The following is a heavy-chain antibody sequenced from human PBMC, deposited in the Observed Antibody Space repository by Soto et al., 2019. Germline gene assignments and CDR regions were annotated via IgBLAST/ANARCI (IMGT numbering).Heavy chain of an antibody. CDR1: GYTFTSYA. J-gene: IGHJ6*01. CDR2: INAGNGNT. Sequence: QVQLVQSGAEVKKPGASVKVSCKASGYTFTSYAMHWVRQAPGQRLEWMGWINAGNGNTKYSQKFQGRVTITRVTSASAGYMELSRLRSEETAVYYCAGDTASSDVWGQGTTVTVSS. V-gene: IGHV1-3*01. D-gene: IGHD4-17*01. CDR3: AGDTASSDV.